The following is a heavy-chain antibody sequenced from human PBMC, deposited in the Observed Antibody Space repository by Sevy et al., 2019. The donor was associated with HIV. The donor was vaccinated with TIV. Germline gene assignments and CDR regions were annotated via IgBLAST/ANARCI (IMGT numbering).Heavy chain of an antibody. CDR3: ATLDDYAPFDP. J-gene: IGHJ5*02. CDR1: GGSISSSSYY. D-gene: IGHD4-17*01. V-gene: IGHV4-39*01. CDR2: IYYSGST. Sequence: SETLSLTCIVSGGSISSSSYYWGWIRQPPGKGLEWIGSIYYSGSTYYNPSLKSRVTISVDTSKNQFSLKLSSVTTADTAVYYCATLDDYAPFDPCGQGTLVTVSS.